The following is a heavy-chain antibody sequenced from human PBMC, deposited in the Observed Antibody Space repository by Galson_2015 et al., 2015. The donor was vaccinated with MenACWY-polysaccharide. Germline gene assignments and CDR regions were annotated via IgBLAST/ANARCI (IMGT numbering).Heavy chain of an antibody. CDR1: GGSMSRYY. J-gene: IGHJ5*02. CDR2: IYDSDSGST. CDR3: ARRAGATSGASRFDP. D-gene: IGHD1-1*01. Sequence: ETLSLTCTVSGGSMSRYYWSWIRQPPGKGLEWIGYIYDSDSGSTNYNPSLKSRVTISADTSKNQFSLILSSVTAADTAVYFCARRAGATSGASRFDPWGQGTLVTVSP. V-gene: IGHV4-59*08.